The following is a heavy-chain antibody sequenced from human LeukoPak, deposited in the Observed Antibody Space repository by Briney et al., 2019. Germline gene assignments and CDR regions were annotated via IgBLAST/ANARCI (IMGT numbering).Heavy chain of an antibody. V-gene: IGHV3-48*01. D-gene: IGHD7-27*01. CDR2: ISSSSSTI. Sequence: GGSLRLSCAASGFTFSTYRMNWVRPAPGKGLGWVSYISSSSSTIYYADSVKGRITISGDNAKNSLYLQMNSPRAADTAVYYCARVAASLGIPNYWGQGTLVTVSS. J-gene: IGHJ4*02. CDR1: GFTFSTYR. CDR3: ARVAASLGIPNY.